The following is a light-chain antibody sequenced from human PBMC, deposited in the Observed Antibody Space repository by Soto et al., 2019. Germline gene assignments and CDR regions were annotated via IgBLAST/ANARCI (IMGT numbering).Light chain of an antibody. CDR3: HQYDTVAQT. CDR2: DAS. J-gene: IGKJ1*01. V-gene: IGKV3-11*01. Sequence: EIVLTQSPATLSLSPGERATLSCRASQSVSSYLAWYQQKPGQAPRLLIYDASTRATATPDRFSGSGSGTDFTLTITRLEPEDFAVYYCHQYDTVAQTFGQGTKVDIK. CDR1: QSVSSY.